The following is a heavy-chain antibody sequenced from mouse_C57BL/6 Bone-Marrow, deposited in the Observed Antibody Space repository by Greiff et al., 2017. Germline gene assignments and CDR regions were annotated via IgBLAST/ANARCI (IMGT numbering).Heavy chain of an antibody. Sequence: QVQLQQSGAELARPGASVKLSCKASGYTFTSYGISWVKQRTGQGLEWIGEIYPRSGNTYYNEKFKGKATLTADNSSSTAYMELRSLTSEDSAVYFCARWAAQALYYYAMDYWGQGTSVTVSS. CDR2: IYPRSGNT. CDR3: ARWAAQALYYYAMDY. D-gene: IGHD3-2*02. V-gene: IGHV1-81*01. J-gene: IGHJ4*01. CDR1: GYTFTSYG.